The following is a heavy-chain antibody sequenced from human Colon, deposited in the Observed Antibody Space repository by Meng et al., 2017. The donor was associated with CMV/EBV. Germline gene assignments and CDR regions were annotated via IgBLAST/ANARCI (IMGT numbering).Heavy chain of an antibody. D-gene: IGHD2-15*01. CDR2: IIPGLGII. J-gene: IGHJ5*02. Sequence: ALTNFCFGCGRQASGQGPEWVGGIIPGLGIINYAQKFQGRRTITAETSTNTVHMELSSLRSEDTAVYYCASRGTFCSGGSCYHWFDPWGQGTLVTVSS. CDR3: ASRGTFCSGGSCYHWFDP. V-gene: IGHV1-69*10. CDR1: ALTNFC.